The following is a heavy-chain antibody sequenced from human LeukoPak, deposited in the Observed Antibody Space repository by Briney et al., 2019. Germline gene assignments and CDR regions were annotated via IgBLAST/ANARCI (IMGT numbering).Heavy chain of an antibody. V-gene: IGHV4-38-2*01. CDR1: GYSMSSGYY. CDR2: IYHSGST. J-gene: IGHJ4*02. Sequence: SETLSLTCAVSGYSMSSGYYWGWIRQPPGKGLEWIGSIYHSGSTYYNPSLKSRVPISVDTSKNQFSLRLSSVTAADPAVYHCARGTGGYYANFDYWGQGTLVTVSS. D-gene: IGHD3-10*01. CDR3: ARGTGGYYANFDY.